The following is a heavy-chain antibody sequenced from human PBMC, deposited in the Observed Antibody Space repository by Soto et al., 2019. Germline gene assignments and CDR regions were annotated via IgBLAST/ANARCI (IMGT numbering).Heavy chain of an antibody. CDR3: ATMVLGINRVFYYNGMDV. CDR1: GYTFTGYY. D-gene: IGHD3-10*01. V-gene: IGHV1-2*02. Sequence: QVQLVQSGAEMKKPGASVKVSCKASGYTFTGYYIHWVRQAPGQGLEWMGWFNPSSGDANYAQKFQDRVTMTRDTSISSVYMELSRLRSDDTAVYFCATMVLGINRVFYYNGMDVWCQGTTVTVSS. J-gene: IGHJ6*02. CDR2: FNPSSGDA.